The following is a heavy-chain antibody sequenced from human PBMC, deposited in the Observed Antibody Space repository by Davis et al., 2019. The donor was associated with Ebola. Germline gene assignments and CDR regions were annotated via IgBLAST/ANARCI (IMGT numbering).Heavy chain of an antibody. Sequence: GALRLSCAASGFTFSDYYMSWIRQAPGKGLEWVSYISNSGSTIYYADSVKGRFTISRDNAKNSLYLQMNSLRAEDTAVYYCARLNSGYDYVVFWGQGTLVTVSS. D-gene: IGHD5-12*01. CDR3: ARLNSGYDYVVF. CDR2: ISNSGSTI. V-gene: IGHV3-11*01. J-gene: IGHJ4*02. CDR1: GFTFSDYY.